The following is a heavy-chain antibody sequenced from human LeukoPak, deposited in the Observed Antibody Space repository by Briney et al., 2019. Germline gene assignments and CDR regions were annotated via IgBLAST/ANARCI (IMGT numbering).Heavy chain of an antibody. J-gene: IGHJ6*03. D-gene: IGHD3-10*01. Sequence: ASVKVSCKASGGTFSSYAISWVRQAPGQGLEWMRGIIPIFGTANYAQKFQGRVTITADESTSTAYMELSSLRSEDTAVYYCARDLTDHYYGRDYYYYMDVWGKGTTVTISS. CDR2: IIPIFGTA. CDR3: ARDLTDHYYGRDYYYYMDV. CDR1: GGTFSSYA. V-gene: IGHV1-69*13.